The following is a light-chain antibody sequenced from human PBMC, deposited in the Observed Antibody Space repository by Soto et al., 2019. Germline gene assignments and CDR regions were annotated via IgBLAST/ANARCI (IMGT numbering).Light chain of an antibody. J-gene: IGKJ1*01. CDR1: QSVRSNY. CDR3: QQYRDLPQT. V-gene: IGKV3-20*01. Sequence: ETVLTQSPGTLSLSPGERATLSCRASQSVRSNYLAWYQQKPGQAPRLLIYTSSTRATGIPDRFSGSGSGTDFTLTISRLEPEDFALYYCQQYRDLPQTFGQGTKVEMK. CDR2: TSS.